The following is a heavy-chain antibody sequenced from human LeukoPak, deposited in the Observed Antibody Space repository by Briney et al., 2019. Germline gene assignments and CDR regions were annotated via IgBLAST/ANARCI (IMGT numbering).Heavy chain of an antibody. CDR2: INHSGST. CDR3: ARDAVYGSGSYPGDY. Sequence: PSETLSLTCAVYGGSFSGYYWRWVRQPPGKGLEWIGEINHSGSTNYNLSLKSRVTISVDTSKSQFSLELSSVTAADTAVYYCARDAVYGSGSYPGDYWGQGTLVTVSS. J-gene: IGHJ4*02. D-gene: IGHD3-10*01. V-gene: IGHV4-34*01. CDR1: GGSFSGYY.